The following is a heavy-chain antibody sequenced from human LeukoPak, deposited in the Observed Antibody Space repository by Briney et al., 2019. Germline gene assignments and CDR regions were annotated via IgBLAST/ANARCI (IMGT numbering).Heavy chain of an antibody. V-gene: IGHV3-48*04. D-gene: IGHD2-2*01. J-gene: IGHJ4*02. CDR3: ARDNGGYCSSTSCYHLDY. Sequence: PGGSLRLSCAASEFTFSSYSMNWVRQAPGKGLEWVSYISSSSSTIYYADSVKGRFTNSRDNAKNSLYLQMNSLRAEGTAVYYCARDNGGYCSSTSCYHLDYWGQGTLVTVSS. CDR1: EFTFSSYS. CDR2: ISSSSSTI.